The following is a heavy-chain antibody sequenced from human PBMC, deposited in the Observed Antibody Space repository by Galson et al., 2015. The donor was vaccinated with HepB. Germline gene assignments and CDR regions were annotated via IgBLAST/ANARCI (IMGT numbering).Heavy chain of an antibody. Sequence: SLRLSCAASGFIFDDFAMHWVRQAPGKGLEWVSLITWDGGNTHYADSVKGRFTISRDNSKNSLYLQMNSLRPEDTALYYCAKDGGNSGVWFYFHPWGQGTLVTVSS. J-gene: IGHJ1*01. CDR2: ITWDGGNT. V-gene: IGHV3-43D*03. D-gene: IGHD4-23*01. CDR3: AKDGGNSGVWFYFHP. CDR1: GFIFDDFA.